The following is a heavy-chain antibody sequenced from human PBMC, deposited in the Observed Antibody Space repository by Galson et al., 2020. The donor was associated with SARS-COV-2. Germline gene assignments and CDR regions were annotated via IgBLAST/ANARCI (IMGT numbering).Heavy chain of an antibody. D-gene: IGHD5-12*01. CDR3: ARKTSTYDI. CDR1: GGSFSGYY. CDR2: INHGGST. J-gene: IGHJ4*01. Sequence: SQASETLSLTCTVYGGSFSGYYWSWIRQPPGKGLEWIGEINHGGSTNYNPSLKSRVTISIDTSKNQFSLRLTTVTAADTALYFCARKTSTYDIWGPGAQVTVS. V-gene: IGHV4-34*01.